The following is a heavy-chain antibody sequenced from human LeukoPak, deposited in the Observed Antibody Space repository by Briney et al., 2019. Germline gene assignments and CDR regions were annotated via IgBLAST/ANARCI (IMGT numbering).Heavy chain of an antibody. J-gene: IGHJ5*02. CDR3: ARDFWSGYPINWFDP. Sequence: ASVKVSCKASVYTFTGYYMHWVRQAPGQGLEWMGWINPNSGGTNYAQKFQGRVTMTRDTSISTAYMELSRLRSDDTAVYYCARDFWSGYPINWFDPWGQGTLVTVSS. V-gene: IGHV1-2*02. CDR2: INPNSGGT. CDR1: VYTFTGYY. D-gene: IGHD3-3*01.